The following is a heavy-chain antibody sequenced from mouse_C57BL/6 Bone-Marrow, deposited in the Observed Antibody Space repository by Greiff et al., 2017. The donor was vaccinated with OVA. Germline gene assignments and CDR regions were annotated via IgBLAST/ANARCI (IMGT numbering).Heavy chain of an antibody. V-gene: IGHV3-6*01. J-gene: IGHJ4*01. CDR3: ATPYDYYYAMDY. Sequence: ESGPGLVKPSQSLSLTCSVTGYSITSGYYWNWIRQFPGNKLEWMGYISYDGSNNYNPSLKNRISITRDTSKNQFFLKLNSVTTEDTATYDCATPYDYYYAMDYWGQGTSVTVSS. CDR1: GYSITSGYY. D-gene: IGHD2-4*01. CDR2: ISYDGSN.